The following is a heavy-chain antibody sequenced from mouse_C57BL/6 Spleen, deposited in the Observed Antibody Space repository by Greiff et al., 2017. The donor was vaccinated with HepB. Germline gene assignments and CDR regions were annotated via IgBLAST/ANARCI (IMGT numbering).Heavy chain of an antibody. CDR1: GYTFTSYW. CDR3: ARDYYSNPYAMDY. Sequence: QVHVKQPGAELVMPGASVKLSCKASGYTFTSYWMHWVKQRPGQGLEWIGEIDPSDSYTNYNQKFKGKSTLTVDKSSSTAYMQLSSLTSEDSAVYYCARDYYSNPYAMDYWGEGTSVTVSS. D-gene: IGHD2-5*01. V-gene: IGHV1-69*01. CDR2: IDPSDSYT. J-gene: IGHJ4*01.